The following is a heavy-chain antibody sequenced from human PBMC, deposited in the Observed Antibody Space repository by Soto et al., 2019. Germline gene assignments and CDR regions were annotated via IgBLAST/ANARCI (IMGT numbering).Heavy chain of an antibody. CDR2: VNPNNRDT. D-gene: IGHD3-10*01. J-gene: IGHJ4*02. Sequence: QVQLVQSGAELKKPGASVRVSCKASGYTFSNYDMNCVRQATGQGPVWIGWVNPNNRDTGYAQKFQGRVTLTTDISTTTAYMELTSLRSEDTAIYYCAKVSRKGSAIDFDYWGQGTLITVSS. CDR1: GYTFSNYD. V-gene: IGHV1-8*01. CDR3: AKVSRKGSAIDFDY.